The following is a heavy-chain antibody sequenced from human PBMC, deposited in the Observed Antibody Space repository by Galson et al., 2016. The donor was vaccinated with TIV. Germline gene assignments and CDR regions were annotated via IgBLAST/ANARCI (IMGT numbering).Heavy chain of an antibody. CDR2: ISYDGSIT. CDR1: GFPFSNYA. D-gene: IGHD3-16*01. J-gene: IGHJ6*02. Sequence: SLRLSCAASGFPFSNYAMHWVRQAPGKGLEWVAVISYDGSITYYADSVKGRFTISRDNSENTMYLQMNGLRVEDTAVYYCAREDHYGDQGILGYYGMDVWGQGTTVTVSS. V-gene: IGHV3-30-3*01. CDR3: AREDHYGDQGILGYYGMDV.